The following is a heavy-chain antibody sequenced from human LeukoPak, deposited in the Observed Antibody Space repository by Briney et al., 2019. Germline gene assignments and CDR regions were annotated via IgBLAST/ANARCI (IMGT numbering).Heavy chain of an antibody. CDR1: GGSISSSSYY. J-gene: IGHJ4*02. V-gene: IGHV4-39*01. D-gene: IGHD6-13*01. CDR3: ARLPAGGGGLFDY. Sequence: KPSETLSLTCTVSGGSISSSSYYWGWIRQPPGKGLEWIGSIYYSGSTYYNPSLKSRVTISVDTSKNQFSLKLSPVTAADTAVYYCARLPAGGGGLFDYWGQGTLVTVSS. CDR2: IYYSGST.